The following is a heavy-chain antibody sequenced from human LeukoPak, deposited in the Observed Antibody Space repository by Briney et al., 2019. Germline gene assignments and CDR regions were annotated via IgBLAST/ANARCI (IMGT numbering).Heavy chain of an antibody. CDR2: IYYSGST. V-gene: IGHV4-39*01. Sequence: SETLSLTCSVSGGSVSSSSYYWGWIRQPPGQGLEWIGSIYYSGSTYYNPSLKSRVTISVDTSKNQFSLRLSSVTAADTAVYYCARHRFCTSTSCYYYFDYWGQGTLVTVSS. CDR3: ARHRFCTSTSCYYYFDY. D-gene: IGHD2-2*01. CDR1: GGSVSSSSYY. J-gene: IGHJ4*02.